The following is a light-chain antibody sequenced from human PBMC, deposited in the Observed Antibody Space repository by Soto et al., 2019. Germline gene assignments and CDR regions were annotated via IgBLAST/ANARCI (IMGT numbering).Light chain of an antibody. J-gene: IGLJ2*01. CDR2: DAT. V-gene: IGLV2-11*01. CDR3: SSYTTTNTLQLV. CDR1: SGNIGAYNF. Sequence: QSALTQPRSVSGSPGQSVTISCTGASGNIGAYNFVSWYQLHPDKAPKVIIYDATKRPSGVPDRFSGSKSGNTASLTISGLQAEDEADYWCSSYTTTNTLQLVFGGGTKVTVL.